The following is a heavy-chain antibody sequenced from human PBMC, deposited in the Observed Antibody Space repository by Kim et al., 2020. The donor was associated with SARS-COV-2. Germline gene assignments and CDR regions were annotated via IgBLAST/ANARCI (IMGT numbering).Heavy chain of an antibody. D-gene: IGHD6-6*01. Sequence: GGSLRLSCAASGFTFGDFAMHWVRQVPGKGLEWVSGLSWNSGVIGYADSVKGRFTISRHNAENSLYLQMNSLRAEDTAFYYCAKDLVSSSFRAFHIWGQGTMFTVSS. CDR2: LSWNSGVI. V-gene: IGHV3-9*01. J-gene: IGHJ3*02. CDR1: GFTFGDFA. CDR3: AKDLVSSSFRAFHI.